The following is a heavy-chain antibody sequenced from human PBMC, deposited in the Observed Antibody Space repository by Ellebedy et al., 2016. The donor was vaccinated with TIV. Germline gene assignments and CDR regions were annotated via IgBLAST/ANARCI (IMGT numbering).Heavy chain of an antibody. J-gene: IGHJ6*02. D-gene: IGHD3-16*02. CDR3: ARAPLSGVLYGMDV. CDR1: GYTFTNYY. CDR2: INPGGGGT. V-gene: IGHV1-46*01. Sequence: AASVKVSCKASGYTFTNYYMNWVRHAPGQGLEWMGIINPGGGGTSYAQKFQGRVTMTRDTSTSTVYMELSSLSSEDTALYYCARAPLSGVLYGMDVWGQGTTVTVSS.